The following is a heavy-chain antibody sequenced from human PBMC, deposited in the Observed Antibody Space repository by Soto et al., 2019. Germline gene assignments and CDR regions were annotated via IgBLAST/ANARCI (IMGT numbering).Heavy chain of an antibody. CDR1: GGSFSGYY. J-gene: IGHJ4*02. CDR2: INPTGGT. CDR3: ARTRATPASRNRDY. V-gene: IGHV4-34*01. Sequence: QVQLQQWGAGLLKPSETLSLTCAVYGGSFSGYYWSWVRQSPGKGLEWIGEINPTGGTNYNPSLKSRVTIAVDTYKDQFSLQLSSVTAADTAVYYCARTRATPASRNRDYWGQGTLVTVSS. D-gene: IGHD2-2*01.